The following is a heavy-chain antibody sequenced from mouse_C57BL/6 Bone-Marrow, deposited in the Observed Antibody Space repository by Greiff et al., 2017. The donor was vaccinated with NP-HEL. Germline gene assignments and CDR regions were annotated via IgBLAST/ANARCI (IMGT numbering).Heavy chain of an antibody. CDR1: GFTFSDFY. J-gene: IGHJ1*03. CDR2: SRNEANDYTT. D-gene: IGHD2-3*01. Sequence: EVQVVESGGGLVQSGRSLRLSCATSGFTFSDFYMEWVRQAPGKGLEWIAASRNEANDYTTAYSASVKGRFIVSRASSPSILYLQMNALRAEDTAIYYCAREAEGWLLPYWYLDVWGTGTTVTVSS. V-gene: IGHV7-1*01. CDR3: AREAEGWLLPYWYLDV.